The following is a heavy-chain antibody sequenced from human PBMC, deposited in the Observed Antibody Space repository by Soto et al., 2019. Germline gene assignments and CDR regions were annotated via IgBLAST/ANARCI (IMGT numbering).Heavy chain of an antibody. D-gene: IGHD6-13*01. CDR1: AGTFSSYT. CDR2: IIPILGIA. Sequence: SVNGSCKASAGTFSSYTISWVRQAPGQGLEWMGRIIPILGIANYAQKFQGRVTITADKSTSTAYMELSSLRSEDTAVYYCAREAAAGTVWFDPWGQGTLVTVSS. J-gene: IGHJ5*02. V-gene: IGHV1-69*04. CDR3: AREAAAGTVWFDP.